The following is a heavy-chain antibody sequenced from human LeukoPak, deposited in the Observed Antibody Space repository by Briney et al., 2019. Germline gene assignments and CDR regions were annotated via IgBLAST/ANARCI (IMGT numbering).Heavy chain of an antibody. Sequence: ASVKVSCKASGYTFSIFGISWVRQAPGQGLEWMGGFDPEDGETIYAQKFQGRVTMTEDTSTDTAYMELSSLRSEDTAVYYCATSGGSGSYYFPNWFDPWGQGTLVTVSS. CDR1: GYTFSIFG. CDR3: ATSGGSGSYYFPNWFDP. CDR2: FDPEDGET. J-gene: IGHJ5*02. D-gene: IGHD3-10*01. V-gene: IGHV1-24*01.